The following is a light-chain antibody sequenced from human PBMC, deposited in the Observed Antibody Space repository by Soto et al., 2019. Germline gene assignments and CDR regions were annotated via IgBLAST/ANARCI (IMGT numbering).Light chain of an antibody. CDR3: QQYNIYPLT. CDR2: AAS. J-gene: IGKJ4*01. V-gene: IGKV1D-16*01. Sequence: DVQMTQSPSSLSASVGDRVTITCRASQDINSYLAWYQQKPGNAPKSLIYAASSLQTGVPSRFSSSESGTDFTLTISNLQPEDSATYYGQQYNIYPLTFVGGTKVEIK. CDR1: QDINSY.